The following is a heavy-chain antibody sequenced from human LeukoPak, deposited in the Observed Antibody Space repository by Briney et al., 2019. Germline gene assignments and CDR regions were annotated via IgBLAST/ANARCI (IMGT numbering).Heavy chain of an antibody. Sequence: SETLSLTCTVSGGSISSYYWTWIRQPPGKGLEWIGYIYYSGSTNYNPSLKSRVSMSVDTSKNQFSLKLSSVTAADTAVYYCARALVRYSSCWFDPWGQGTLVTVSS. D-gene: IGHD6-13*01. V-gene: IGHV4-59*01. CDR3: ARALVRYSSCWFDP. CDR2: IYYSGST. J-gene: IGHJ5*02. CDR1: GGSISSYY.